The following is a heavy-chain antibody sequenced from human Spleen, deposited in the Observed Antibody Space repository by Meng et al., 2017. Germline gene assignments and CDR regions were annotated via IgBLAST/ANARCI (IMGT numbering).Heavy chain of an antibody. D-gene: IGHD7-27*01. V-gene: IGHV1-2*06. CDR1: GPIFTGFY. Sequence: ASVKVSCKATGPIFTGFYMHWVRQAPGQGLEWLGRIFVDSGSTQYAQRFRGRVTMTRDTSIRTVYMELNRLRSDDTAVYYCAREGLGNLDAFDIWGQGTMVTASS. CDR3: AREGLGNLDAFDI. J-gene: IGHJ3*02. CDR2: IFVDSGST.